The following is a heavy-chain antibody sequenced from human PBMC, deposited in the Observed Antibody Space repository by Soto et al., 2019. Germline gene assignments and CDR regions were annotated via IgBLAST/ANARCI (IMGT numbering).Heavy chain of an antibody. CDR1: GFTFSSYS. J-gene: IGHJ6*02. CDR3: ERDQSGYSGYDYVGYYGMDV. CDR2: ISSSSSTI. D-gene: IGHD5-12*01. V-gene: IGHV3-48*02. Sequence: GGSVRLSCAASGFTFSSYSMNWVRQAPGKGLEWVSYISSSSSTIYYADSVKGRFTISRDNAKNSLYLQMNSLRDEDTAVYYCERDQSGYSGYDYVGYYGMDVWGQGTTVTVSS.